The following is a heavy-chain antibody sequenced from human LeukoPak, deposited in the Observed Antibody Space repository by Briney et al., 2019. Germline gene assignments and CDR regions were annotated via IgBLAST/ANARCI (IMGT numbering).Heavy chain of an antibody. D-gene: IGHD5-18*01. CDR1: GYSFTSYW. CDR3: ASPSSVYSYGYGAFDI. CDR2: IYPGDSDT. V-gene: IGHV5-51*01. Sequence: GESLKISCKGSGYSFTSYWIGWVRQVPGKGLEWMGIIYPGDSDTRFSPSFQGQVTISVDKSISTAYLQWSSLKASDTAMYYCASPSSVYSYGYGAFDIWGQGTMVTVSS. J-gene: IGHJ3*02.